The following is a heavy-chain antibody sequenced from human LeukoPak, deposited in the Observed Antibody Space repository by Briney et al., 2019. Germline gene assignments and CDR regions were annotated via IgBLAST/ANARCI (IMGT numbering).Heavy chain of an antibody. CDR3: ARRPRGLEWFFDY. CDR2: IYYSGST. V-gene: IGHV4-39*01. Sequence: SETLSLTCTVSGASISSSSYYWGWIRQPPGKGLECIGNIYYSGSTYYNPSLRSRVTISVDTSKNQVSLNLSSVTAADTAVYYCARRPRGLEWFFDYWGQGTPVTVSS. CDR1: GASISSSSYY. J-gene: IGHJ4*02. D-gene: IGHD3-3*01.